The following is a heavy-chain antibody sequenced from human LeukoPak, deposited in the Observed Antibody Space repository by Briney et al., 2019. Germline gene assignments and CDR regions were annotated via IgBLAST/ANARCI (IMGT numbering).Heavy chain of an antibody. V-gene: IGHV4-4*07. D-gene: IGHD2-2*01. CDR3: ARGHCSSTSCYYGDRGYFDY. CDR2: IYTSGST. Sequence: SETLPLTCTVSGGSISNYYWSWIRQPAGKGLEWIGRIYTSGSTNYNPSLKSRVTISVDTSKNQFSLKLSSVTAADTAVYYCARGHCSSTSCYYGDRGYFDYWGQGTLVTVSS. CDR1: GGSISNYY. J-gene: IGHJ4*02.